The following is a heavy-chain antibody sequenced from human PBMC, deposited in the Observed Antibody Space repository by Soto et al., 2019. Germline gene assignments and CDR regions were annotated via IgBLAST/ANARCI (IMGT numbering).Heavy chain of an antibody. D-gene: IGHD1-1*01. V-gene: IGHV1-3*04. Sequence: QAQLVQSGAEEKRPGASVKLSCKASGYYFTSYAVHWVFQAPGQRPEWMGRINTGNGDTKYSPKFKGRVTITRDMSSTTTYMELGGLTSADTAVYYCVRGSWNRNYHYYGMDVWGQGTTVTVSS. CDR3: VRGSWNRNYHYYGMDV. CDR2: INTGNGDT. J-gene: IGHJ6*02. CDR1: GYYFTSYA.